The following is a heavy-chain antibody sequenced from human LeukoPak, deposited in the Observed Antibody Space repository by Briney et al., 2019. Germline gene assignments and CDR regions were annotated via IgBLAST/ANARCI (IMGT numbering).Heavy chain of an antibody. V-gene: IGHV4-4*07. CDR3: ARHFGAAAGRRPWYFDL. J-gene: IGHJ2*01. CDR1: GGSISSYY. CDR2: IYTSGGT. D-gene: IGHD6-13*01. Sequence: TSETLSLTCTVSGGSISSYYWSWIRQPAGEGLGWIGRIYTSGGTNYNPSLKSRVTMSVDTSKNQFSLKLSSVAAADTAVYYYARHFGAAAGRRPWYFDLWGRGTLVTVSS.